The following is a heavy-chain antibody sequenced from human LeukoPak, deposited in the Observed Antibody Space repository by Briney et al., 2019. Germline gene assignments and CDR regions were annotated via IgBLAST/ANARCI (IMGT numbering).Heavy chain of an antibody. D-gene: IGHD4-17*01. J-gene: IGHJ3*02. V-gene: IGHV3-23*01. CDR3: AKLREGTTVTSLYDAFDI. CDR2: ISGSGAAT. Sequence: GGSLRLSCEASGFTFDDYAMNWVRQTPGKGLEWVSAISGSGAATYYADSVKGRFTISRDNSKNTLYLQMNSLRAEDTAVYHCAKLREGTTVTSLYDAFDIWGQGTMVTVSS. CDR1: GFTFDDYA.